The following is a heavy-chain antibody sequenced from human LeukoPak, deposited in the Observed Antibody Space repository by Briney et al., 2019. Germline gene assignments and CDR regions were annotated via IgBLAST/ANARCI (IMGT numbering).Heavy chain of an antibody. V-gene: IGHV4-34*01. J-gene: IGHJ5*01. CDR2: INHSGST. CDR3: ARSHGKGVFDS. CDR1: GGSFSGYY. Sequence: PSETLSLTCAVYGGSFSGYYWSWIRQPPGKGLEWIGEINHSGSTNYNPSLKSRVTISVDTSKNQFSLKLSSVTAADTAVYYCARSHGKGVFDSWGQGTLVTVSS.